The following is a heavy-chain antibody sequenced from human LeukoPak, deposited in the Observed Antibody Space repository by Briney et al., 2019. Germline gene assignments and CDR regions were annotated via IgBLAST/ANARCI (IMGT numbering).Heavy chain of an antibody. V-gene: IGHV1-24*01. D-gene: IGHD3-10*01. CDR2: FDPEDGET. J-gene: IGHJ4*02. CDR3: ATDRHGSGSYSYMAFDY. CDR1: GYTLTELS. Sequence: ASVKVSCKVSGYTLTELSMHWVRQAPGKGLEWMGGFDPEDGETIYAQKFQGRVTMTEDTCTDTAYMELSSLRSEDTAVYYCATDRHGSGSYSYMAFDYWGQGTLVTVSS.